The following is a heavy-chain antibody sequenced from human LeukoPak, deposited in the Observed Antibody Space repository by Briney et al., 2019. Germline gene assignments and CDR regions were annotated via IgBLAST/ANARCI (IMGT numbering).Heavy chain of an antibody. D-gene: IGHD5-18*01. J-gene: IGHJ4*02. CDR1: GFTFSSYW. Sequence: GGSLRLSCAASGFTFSSYWMHWVRQAPGKGLVWVSRINSDGSSTSYADSVRGRFSISRDNAKTSLYLQMNSLRAEDTAVYYCARHLSGVTGYTYGRGIDYWGQGTLVTVSS. CDR3: ARHLSGVTGYTYGRGIDY. V-gene: IGHV3-74*01. CDR2: INSDGSST.